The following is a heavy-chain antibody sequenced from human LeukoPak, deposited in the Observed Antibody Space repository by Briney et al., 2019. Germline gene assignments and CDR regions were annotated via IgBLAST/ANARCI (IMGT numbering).Heavy chain of an antibody. CDR3: AKTVPAQYYYYYGMDV. Sequence: GGSLRLSCAASGFTFSSYAMSWVRQAPGKGLEWVLAISGSGGSTYYADSVKGRFTISRDNSKNTLYLQMNSLRAEDTAVYYCAKTVPAQYYYYYGMDVWGQGTTVTVSS. CDR1: GFTFSSYA. CDR2: ISGSGGST. D-gene: IGHD2-2*01. V-gene: IGHV3-23*01. J-gene: IGHJ6*02.